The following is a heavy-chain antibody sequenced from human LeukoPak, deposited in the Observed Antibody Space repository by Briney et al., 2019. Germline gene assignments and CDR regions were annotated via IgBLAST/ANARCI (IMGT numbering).Heavy chain of an antibody. CDR2: IYTSGST. D-gene: IGHD5-12*01. CDR3: ARMMSGYDYFYYYYYMDV. Sequence: SQTLPLTCTVSGGSISSGSYYWSWIRPPAGKGLEWIGRIYTSGSTNYNPSLKSRVTISVDTSKNQFSLKLSSVTAADTAVYYCARMMSGYDYFYYYYYMDVWGKGTTVTVSS. J-gene: IGHJ6*03. V-gene: IGHV4-61*02. CDR1: GGSISSGSYY.